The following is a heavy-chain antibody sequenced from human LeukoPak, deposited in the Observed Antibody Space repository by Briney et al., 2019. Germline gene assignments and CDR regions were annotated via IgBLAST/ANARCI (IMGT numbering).Heavy chain of an antibody. J-gene: IGHJ3*02. Sequence: PSGTLSLTCAVSGGSITGSNWWSWVRQPPGKGLEWIGEIYHSGTTNYNPSLKNRVTMSVDTSRNQISLNLSSVTAADTAVYYCAKGGSIWGQGTMVTVSS. V-gene: IGHV4-4*02. CDR2: IYHSGTT. D-gene: IGHD1-26*01. CDR3: AKGGSI. CDR1: GGSITGSNW.